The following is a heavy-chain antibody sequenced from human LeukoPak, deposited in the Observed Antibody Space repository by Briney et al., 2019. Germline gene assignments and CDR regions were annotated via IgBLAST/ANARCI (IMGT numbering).Heavy chain of an antibody. CDR1: GFTFSSYA. CDR2: ISGSGGRT. CDR3: AKTTTGYSSGRYPGWPVDY. D-gene: IGHD6-19*01. V-gene: IGHV3-23*01. J-gene: IGHJ4*02. Sequence: PGGSLRLSCAASGFTFSSYAVSWVRQAPGKGLEWVSAISGSGGRTYYADSVKGRFTISRDNSKNTLYLQMNSLSTEDTAVYYCAKTTTGYSSGRYPGWPVDYWGQGTLVTVSS.